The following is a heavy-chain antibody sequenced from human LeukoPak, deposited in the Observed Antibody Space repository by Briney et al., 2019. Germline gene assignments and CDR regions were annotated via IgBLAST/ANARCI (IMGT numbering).Heavy chain of an antibody. Sequence: SVKVSCKASGGTFSSYAISWVRQAPGQGLEWMGGIIPIFGTANYAQKFQGRVTITADESTSTAYMELSSLRSEDTAVYYCARSSWGYYGSGSYFNYWGQGTLVTVSS. D-gene: IGHD3-10*01. V-gene: IGHV1-69*13. J-gene: IGHJ4*02. CDR1: GGTFSSYA. CDR3: ARSSWGYYGSGSYFNY. CDR2: IIPIFGTA.